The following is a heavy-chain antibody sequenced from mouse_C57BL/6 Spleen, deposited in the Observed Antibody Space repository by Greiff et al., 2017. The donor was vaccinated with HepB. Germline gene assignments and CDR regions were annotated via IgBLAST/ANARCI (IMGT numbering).Heavy chain of an antibody. J-gene: IGHJ1*03. V-gene: IGHV1-81*01. CDR2: IYPRSGNT. D-gene: IGHD3-2*02. Sequence: QVQLQQSGAELARPGASVKPSCKASGYTFTSYGISWVKQRTGQGLEWIGEIYPRSGNTYYNEKFKGKATLTADKSSSTAYMELRSLTSEDSAVYFCAREEASLLSDVWGTGTTVTVSS. CDR3: AREEASLLSDV. CDR1: GYTFTSYG.